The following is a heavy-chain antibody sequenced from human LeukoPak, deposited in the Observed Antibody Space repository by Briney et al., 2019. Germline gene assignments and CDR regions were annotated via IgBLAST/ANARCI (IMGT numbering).Heavy chain of an antibody. CDR3: ARRMVVVAATSYYYYYMDV. V-gene: IGHV4-59*01. CDR1: GGSISSYY. Sequence: PSETLSLTCTVSGGSISSYYWSWIRQPPGKGLEWIGEISYSGTTNYNPSLKSRVAISSDTSKKQFSLKLSSVTAADTAVYYCARRMVVVAATSYYYYYMDVWGKGTTVTVSS. D-gene: IGHD2-15*01. CDR2: ISYSGTT. J-gene: IGHJ6*03.